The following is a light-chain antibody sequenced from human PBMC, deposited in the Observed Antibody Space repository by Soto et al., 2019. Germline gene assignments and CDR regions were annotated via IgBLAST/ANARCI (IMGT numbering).Light chain of an antibody. Sequence: QSALTQPASVSGSPGKSITISCTGTSSDVGGYNYVSWYQQDPGKAPKLMIYEVSNRPSGVSNRFSGSNSGNTAPLTISGFPAQDEAHYYCSSHTSSSTPYVFGTGTKLTVL. CDR1: SSDVGGYNY. CDR2: EVS. CDR3: SSHTSSSTPYV. V-gene: IGLV2-14*01. J-gene: IGLJ1*01.